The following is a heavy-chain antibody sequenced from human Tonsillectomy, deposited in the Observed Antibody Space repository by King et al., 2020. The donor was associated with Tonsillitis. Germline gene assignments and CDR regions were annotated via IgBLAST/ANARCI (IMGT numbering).Heavy chain of an antibody. D-gene: IGHD2-2*01. CDR3: AKWGSSTRELAC. CDR1: GFTFSNYG. J-gene: IGHJ4*02. Sequence: VQLVESGGGLVEPGGSLRLSCAASGFTFSNYGMSWVRQAPGKGLEWVSRLSRSGAGIYYADSVKGRFTISRDNSKNTLYLQMNSLRVEDTAVYYCAKWGSSTRELACWGQGTLVTVSS. V-gene: IGHV3-23*04. CDR2: LSRSGAGI.